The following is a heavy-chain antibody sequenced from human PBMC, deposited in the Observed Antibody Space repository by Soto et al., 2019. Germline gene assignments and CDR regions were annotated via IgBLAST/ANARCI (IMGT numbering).Heavy chain of an antibody. Sequence: GESLKISCKGSGYSFTSYWIGWVRQMPGKGLEWMGIIYPGDSDTRYSPSFQGQVTISADKSISTAYLQWSSLKASDTAMYYCARLVLYGSGRYPHFDYWGQGTLVTVSS. CDR3: ARLVLYGSGRYPHFDY. D-gene: IGHD3-10*01. J-gene: IGHJ4*02. V-gene: IGHV5-51*01. CDR2: IYPGDSDT. CDR1: GYSFTSYW.